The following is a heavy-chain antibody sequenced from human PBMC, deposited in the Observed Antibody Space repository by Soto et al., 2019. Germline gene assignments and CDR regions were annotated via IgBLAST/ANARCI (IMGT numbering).Heavy chain of an antibody. D-gene: IGHD3-10*01. V-gene: IGHV1-2*02. Sequence: QEQLVQSGAGVRKPGASVKVACKASGYTFVDYYISWMRQAPGQGPEWMGWINTKTGDSTEAQNFQGRVIMTSAPSSNTAYMELHSLQSDDAAVYLCERARRASGLTDGMDVWGQGTTVNVS. J-gene: IGHJ6*02. CDR1: GYTFVDYY. CDR2: INTKTGDS. CDR3: ERARRASGLTDGMDV.